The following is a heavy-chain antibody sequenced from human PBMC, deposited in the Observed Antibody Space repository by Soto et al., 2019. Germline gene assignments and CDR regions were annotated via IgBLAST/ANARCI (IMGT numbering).Heavy chain of an antibody. Sequence: PGGSLRLSCAASGFAFSNYAMHWVRQAPGKGLEWVSSISTSIDATYYADSVKGRFTISRDDSKNTLYLQMNSLRAEDSAVYYCAKDQGYGEDQPHWGQGTLVTVSS. D-gene: IGHD4-17*01. CDR1: GFAFSNYA. CDR2: ISTSIDAT. J-gene: IGHJ4*02. CDR3: AKDQGYGEDQPH. V-gene: IGHV3-23*01.